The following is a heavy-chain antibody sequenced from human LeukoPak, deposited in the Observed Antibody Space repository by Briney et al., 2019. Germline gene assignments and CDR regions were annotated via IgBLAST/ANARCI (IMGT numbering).Heavy chain of an antibody. J-gene: IGHJ4*02. V-gene: IGHV4-39*01. D-gene: IGHD6-13*01. Sequence: LETLSLTCTVSGGSICSSSYYWGWIRQPPGKGLEWIGSIYYSGSTYYNPSLKSRVTISVDTSKNQFSLKLSSVTAADTAVYYCAVPAAGTRYRYFDYWGQGTLVTVSS. CDR3: AVPAAGTRYRYFDY. CDR2: IYYSGST. CDR1: GGSICSSSYY.